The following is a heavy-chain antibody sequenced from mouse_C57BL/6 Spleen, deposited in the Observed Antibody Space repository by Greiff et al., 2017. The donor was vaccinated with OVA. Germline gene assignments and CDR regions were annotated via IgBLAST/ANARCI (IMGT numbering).Heavy chain of an antibody. D-gene: IGHD2-3*01. Sequence: QVQLQQPGTELVKPGASVELSCKASGYTFTSYWMHWVKQRPGQGLEWIGNINPSNGGTNYNEKFKSKATLTVDKSSSTAYMQLSSLTSEDSAVYYCARFDGYFYYAMDYWGQGTSVTVSS. CDR3: ARFDGYFYYAMDY. CDR2: INPSNGGT. J-gene: IGHJ4*01. V-gene: IGHV1-53*01. CDR1: GYTFTSYW.